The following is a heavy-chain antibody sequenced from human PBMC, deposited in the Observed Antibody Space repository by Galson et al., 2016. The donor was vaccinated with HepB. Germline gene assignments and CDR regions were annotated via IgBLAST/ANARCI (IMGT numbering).Heavy chain of an antibody. V-gene: IGHV2-70*04. J-gene: IGHJ5*02. Sequence: PALVKPTQTLTLTCTFSGFSLSTSGIRVSWIRQPPGKALEWLARIDWDDDKFYSTSLKTRLTISKDTSKNQVVLTMTNMDPADTATYYCVRGSNDPHWFDPWGQGTLVTVSS. D-gene: IGHD3-10*01. CDR1: GFSLSTSGIR. CDR2: IDWDDDK. CDR3: VRGSNDPHWFDP.